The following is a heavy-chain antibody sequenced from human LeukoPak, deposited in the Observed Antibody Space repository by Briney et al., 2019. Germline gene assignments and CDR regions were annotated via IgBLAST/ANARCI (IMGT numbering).Heavy chain of an antibody. CDR3: ARFGLRYFDWLPFDY. J-gene: IGHJ4*02. D-gene: IGHD3-9*01. CDR1: GFTFSDYY. V-gene: IGHV3-11*06. Sequence: GGSLRLSCAASGFTFSDYYMSWIRQAPGKGLEWVSYISSSSSYTNYADSVKGRFTISRDNAKNSLYLQMNSLRAEDTAVYYCARFGLRYFDWLPFDYWGQGTMVTVSS. CDR2: ISSSSSYT.